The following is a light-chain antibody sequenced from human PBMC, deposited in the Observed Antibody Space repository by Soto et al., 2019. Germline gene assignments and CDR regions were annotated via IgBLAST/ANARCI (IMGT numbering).Light chain of an antibody. CDR2: DAS. V-gene: IGKV1-5*01. CDR1: QSISSW. J-gene: IGKJ5*01. CDR3: QQYNSYSIT. Sequence: DIQMTQSPSTLSASVGDRVTITCRASQSISSWLAWYQQKPGKAPKLLIYDASSLVSGVPSRFSGSGSGTEFTLTISSLQPDDFATYYCQQYNSYSITFGQGTRLEIK.